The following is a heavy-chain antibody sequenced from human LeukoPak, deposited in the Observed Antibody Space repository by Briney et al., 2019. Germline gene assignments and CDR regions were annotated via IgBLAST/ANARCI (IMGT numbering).Heavy chain of an antibody. Sequence: GGSLRLSCAASGFTFSSYWMHWVRQAPGKGLVWVSRINSDGSSTSYADSVKGRFTISRDNDKNTLYLQMNSLRAEDTAVYYCAKYDYGDYGIDYWGQGTLVTVSS. CDR2: INSDGSST. V-gene: IGHV3-74*01. CDR1: GFTFSSYW. J-gene: IGHJ4*02. CDR3: AKYDYGDYGIDY. D-gene: IGHD4-17*01.